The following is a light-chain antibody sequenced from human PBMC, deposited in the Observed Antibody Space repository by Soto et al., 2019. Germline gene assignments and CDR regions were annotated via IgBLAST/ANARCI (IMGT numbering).Light chain of an antibody. V-gene: IGKV3-15*01. CDR3: QHYSDSPT. CDR1: EGVGLK. J-gene: IGKJ1*01. CDR2: DVS. Sequence: EIVMTQSPATLSVSPGETVTLSCRASEGVGLKLAWYQEKPGLPPRLLIYDVSTRATGLPARFSGSGAGIEFTLSISSLQSEDFATYYCQHYSDSPTFGQGTKVEIK.